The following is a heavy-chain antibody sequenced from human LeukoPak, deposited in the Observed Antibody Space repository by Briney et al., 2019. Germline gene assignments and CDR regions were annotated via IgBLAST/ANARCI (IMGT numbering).Heavy chain of an antibody. Sequence: TGGSLRLSCAVSGFTFSGYAMSWVRQAPGKGLEWVANIRQDGSDKYYVDSVKGRFTISRDNAKNSLYLQMTSLRAEDTAVYYCARLTYFLVGAYYFDSWGQGSLVTVSS. D-gene: IGHD3-3*01. CDR3: ARLTYFLVGAYYFDS. CDR2: IRQDGSDK. CDR1: GFTFSGYA. J-gene: IGHJ4*02. V-gene: IGHV3-7*03.